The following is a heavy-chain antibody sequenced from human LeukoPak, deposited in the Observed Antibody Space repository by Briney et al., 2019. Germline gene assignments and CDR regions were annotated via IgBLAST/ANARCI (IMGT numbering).Heavy chain of an antibody. CDR2: INPNSGGT. Sequence: ASVKVSCKASGYTFTGYYMHWVRQAPGQGLEWMGWINPNSGGTNYAQKFQGRVTMTRDTSISTAYMELRSLRSDDTAVYYCARVLGYCSSTSCYPYMDVWGKGTTVTVSS. D-gene: IGHD2-2*01. V-gene: IGHV1-2*02. J-gene: IGHJ6*03. CDR3: ARVLGYCSSTSCYPYMDV. CDR1: GYTFTGYY.